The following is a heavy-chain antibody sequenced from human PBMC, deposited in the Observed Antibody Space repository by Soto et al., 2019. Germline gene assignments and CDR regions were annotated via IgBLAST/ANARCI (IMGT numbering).Heavy chain of an antibody. J-gene: IGHJ4*02. Sequence: KPXXTXSLTXAXXSGSXXXXXXXXXVRQPPGKGLEWIGEIYHSGSTNYNPSLXSXVTXXXXXXXXXXXXXXXSVTAADTAVYYCARKWAVAGTFDYWGQGTLVTV. V-gene: IGHV4-4*02. CDR2: IYHSGST. CDR3: ARKWAVAGTFDY. CDR1: SGSXXXXXX. D-gene: IGHD6-19*01.